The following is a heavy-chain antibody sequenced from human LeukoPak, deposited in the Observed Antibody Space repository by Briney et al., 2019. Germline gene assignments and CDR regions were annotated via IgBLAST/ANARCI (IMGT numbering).Heavy chain of an antibody. CDR1: GGTFSSYA. V-gene: IGHV1-69*04. CDR3: ARVSYGNWFDP. CDR2: IIPILGIA. J-gene: IGHJ5*02. Sequence: GASAKVSCKASGGTFSSYAISWVRQAPGQGLEWMGRIIPILGIANYAQKFQGRVTITADKSTSTAYMELSSLRSEDTAVYYCARVSYGNWFDPWGQGTLVTVSS. D-gene: IGHD5-18*01.